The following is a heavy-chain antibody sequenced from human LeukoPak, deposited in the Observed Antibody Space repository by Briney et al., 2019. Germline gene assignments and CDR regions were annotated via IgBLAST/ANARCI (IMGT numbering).Heavy chain of an antibody. CDR1: GYTFTSYA. CDR2: INAGNGNT. J-gene: IGHJ4*02. D-gene: IGHD3-9*01. Sequence: GASVKVSCKASGYTFTSYAMHWVRQAPGQRLEWMGWINAGNGNTKYSQKFQGRVTITRDTSASTAYMELSSLRSEDTAVYYCAREDYDILPGYNDAFDYWGQGTLVTVSS. CDR3: AREDYDILPGYNDAFDY. V-gene: IGHV1-3*01.